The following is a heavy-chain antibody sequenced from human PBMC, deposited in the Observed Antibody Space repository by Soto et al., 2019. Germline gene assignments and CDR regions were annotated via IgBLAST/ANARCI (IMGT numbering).Heavy chain of an antibody. Sequence: QVQLQESGPGLVKPSETLSLTFAVSGGSISSPNWWSWYRQPPGKGLEWIGEMYPSGSSNRNPSLNSRVTISLDTSKNHFSLKLTSLTAADTAMYYCAREGFDHRTDYWGQGIPVTVSS. CDR2: MYPSGSS. CDR1: GGSISSPNW. CDR3: AREGFDHRTDY. V-gene: IGHV4-4*02. J-gene: IGHJ4*02.